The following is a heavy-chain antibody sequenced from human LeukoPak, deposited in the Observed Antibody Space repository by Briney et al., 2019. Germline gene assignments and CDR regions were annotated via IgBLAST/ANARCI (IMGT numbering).Heavy chain of an antibody. CDR3: ASRSFNDYSTYYFDY. Sequence: ASVKVSCKASGYTFTGYYMHWVRQAPGQGLEWMGWVNPNSGGTNYAQKFQGRVTTTRDTSISTAYMELSRLRSDDTAVYYCASRSFNDYSTYYFDYWGQGTLVTVSS. J-gene: IGHJ4*02. CDR1: GYTFTGYY. CDR2: VNPNSGGT. V-gene: IGHV1-2*02. D-gene: IGHD4-4*01.